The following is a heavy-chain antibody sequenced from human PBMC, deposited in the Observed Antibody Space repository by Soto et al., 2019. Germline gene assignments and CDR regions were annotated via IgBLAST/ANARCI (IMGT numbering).Heavy chain of an antibody. J-gene: IGHJ4*02. V-gene: IGHV4-31*03. Sequence: QVQLQESGPGLVKPSQTLSLTCTVSGGSISSGGYYWSWIRQHPGKGLEWIGYIYYSGSTYYNPSLKSRVTISVDTSKNQFSLKLSSVTAADTAVYYCARGGTYYYDSSGYSCVDYWGQGTLVTVSS. D-gene: IGHD3-22*01. CDR1: GGSISSGGYY. CDR2: IYYSGST. CDR3: ARGGTYYYDSSGYSCVDY.